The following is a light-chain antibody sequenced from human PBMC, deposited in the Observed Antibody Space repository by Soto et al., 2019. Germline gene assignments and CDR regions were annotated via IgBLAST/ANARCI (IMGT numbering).Light chain of an antibody. J-gene: IGLJ2*01. CDR2: DVS. CDR3: GSYAGSYTFVV. CDR1: SSDVGGYNF. V-gene: IGLV2-11*01. Sequence: QSALTQPRSVSGSPGQSVTISCTGTSSDVGGYNFVSWYQQHPGKAPKFIVYDVSKRPSGVPDRFSGSKSGNTASLTISGLQAEDEADYYCGSYAGSYTFVVFGGGTKVTVL.